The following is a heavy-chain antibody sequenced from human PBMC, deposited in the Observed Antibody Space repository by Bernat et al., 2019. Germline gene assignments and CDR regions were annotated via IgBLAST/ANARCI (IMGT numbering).Heavy chain of an antibody. CDR3: ARVSLYGAPASAMDV. Sequence: QMQLMESGGGVVQPGRSLRLSCEASKFTFSAYGMHWVRQAPGKGLEWVAVIWHDGSNENYADSVKGRFTISRDNSKNKLYRQMNSLKAEDTAVYYCARVSLYGAPASAMDVWGQGTTVTVSS. CDR2: IWHDGSNE. CDR1: KFTFSAYG. J-gene: IGHJ6*02. V-gene: IGHV3-33*01. D-gene: IGHD4-17*01.